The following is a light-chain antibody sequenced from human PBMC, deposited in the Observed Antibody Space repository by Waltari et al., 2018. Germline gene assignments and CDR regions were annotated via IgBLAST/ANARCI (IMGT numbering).Light chain of an antibody. CDR3: QQYYSNPAT. V-gene: IGKV1-8*01. CDR2: AAS. CDR1: QGISSY. J-gene: IGKJ1*01. Sequence: AIRITQSPSSLSASTGYRITIPCRASQGISSYLAWYQQKPGKAPKVLIYAASTLQSGVPSRFSGSGSGTDFTLTISCLQSEDFAIYYCQQYYSNPATFGQGTKVEIK.